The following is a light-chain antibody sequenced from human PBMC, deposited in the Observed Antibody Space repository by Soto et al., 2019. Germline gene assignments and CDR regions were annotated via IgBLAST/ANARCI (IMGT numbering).Light chain of an antibody. V-gene: IGLV1-47*01. CDR1: SSNIGSNS. Sequence: QSVLTQPPSASGTPGQRVTISCSGSSSNIGSNSVYWYQQLPGTAPKLLICRNNQRPSGVPDRFSGSKSGTSASLAISGLRSEDEAEYYCAAWDDSLSGRVVFGGGTKLTVL. CDR2: RNN. CDR3: AAWDDSLSGRVV. J-gene: IGLJ2*01.